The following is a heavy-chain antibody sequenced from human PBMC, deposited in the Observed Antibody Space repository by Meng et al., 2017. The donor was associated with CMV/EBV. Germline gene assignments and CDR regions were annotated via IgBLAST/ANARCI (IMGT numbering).Heavy chain of an antibody. CDR3: ARRGSYYGSGSYYNWFDP. D-gene: IGHD3-10*01. Sequence: QVQVVHSGAEVKQSGASVKVSCKASGSTFSSYAISWVRQAPGQGLEWMGGIIPIFGTANYAQKFQGRVTITADESTSTAYMELSSLRSEDTAVYYCARRGSYYGSGSYYNWFDPWGQGTLVTVSS. CDR2: IIPIFGTA. J-gene: IGHJ5*02. CDR1: GSTFSSYA. V-gene: IGHV1-69*12.